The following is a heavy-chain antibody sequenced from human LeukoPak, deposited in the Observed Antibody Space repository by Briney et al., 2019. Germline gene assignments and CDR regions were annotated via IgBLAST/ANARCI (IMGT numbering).Heavy chain of an antibody. Sequence: PGGSLRLSCAASGFTFSSYSVNWVRQAPGKGLEWVSYISSSSSTIYYADSVKGRFTISRDASKNTLYLQMNSLRTEDTAIYYCAKGRYYDSSGYPIDYWGQGTLVTVSS. CDR1: GFTFSSYS. D-gene: IGHD3-22*01. CDR3: AKGRYYDSSGYPIDY. J-gene: IGHJ4*02. CDR2: ISSSSSTI. V-gene: IGHV3-48*01.